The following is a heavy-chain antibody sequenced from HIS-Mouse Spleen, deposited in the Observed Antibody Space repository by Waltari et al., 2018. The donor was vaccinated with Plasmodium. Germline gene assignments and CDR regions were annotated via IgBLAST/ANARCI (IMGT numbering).Heavy chain of an antibody. CDR1: GFPFSSYG. D-gene: IGHD6-13*01. V-gene: IGHV3-30*03. Sequence: QVQLVESGGGVVQPGRSRRLSCAASGFPFSSYGMHWVRQAPGKGLEWVAVISYDGSEKYYVDSVKGRFTISRDNAKNSLYLQMNSLRAEDTAVYYCASSWYWYFDLWGRGTLVTVSS. CDR3: ASSWYWYFDL. J-gene: IGHJ2*01. CDR2: ISYDGSEK.